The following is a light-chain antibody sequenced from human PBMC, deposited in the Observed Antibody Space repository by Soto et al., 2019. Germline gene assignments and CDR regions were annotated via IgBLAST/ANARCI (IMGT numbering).Light chain of an antibody. CDR1: QSLNSW. V-gene: IGKV1-5*03. J-gene: IGKJ1*01. CDR2: NAS. Sequence: DIQMTQSPSPLSASVGYRVTITCRASQSLNSWLDWYQHKPGKAPKLLINNASILESGVPSRFSGSDSGAEFTLTISSLQPDDFATYYCQHYIGYSGMFGQGTKVDIK. CDR3: QHYIGYSGM.